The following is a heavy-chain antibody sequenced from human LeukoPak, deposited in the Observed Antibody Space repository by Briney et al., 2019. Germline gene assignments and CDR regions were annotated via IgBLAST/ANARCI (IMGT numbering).Heavy chain of an antibody. D-gene: IGHD6-19*01. J-gene: IGHJ4*02. Sequence: ASVKVSCKASGYTFTSYYMHWGRQAPGQGLEWMGIINPSGGSTSYAQKFQGRVTMTRDTSTSTVYMELSSLRSEDTAVYYCARDSSGWYWANGNFGYWGQGTLVTVSS. CDR1: GYTFTSYY. CDR3: ARDSSGWYWANGNFGY. V-gene: IGHV1-46*01. CDR2: INPSGGST.